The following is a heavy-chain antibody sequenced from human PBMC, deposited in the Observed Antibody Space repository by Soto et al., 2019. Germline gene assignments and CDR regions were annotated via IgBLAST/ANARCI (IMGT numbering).Heavy chain of an antibody. D-gene: IGHD3-3*01. CDR1: VFTSSSYA. Sequence: PGWPLSLSCSSSVFTSSSYAMHWVRQAPGKGLERVAVISYDGSNKYYADSVKSRFTISRDNSKNTLYLQMNSLRAEDTAVYYCATDLERVAPSYDYGIDVWGNWTTVTV. CDR3: ATDLERVAPSYDYGIDV. J-gene: IGHJ6*04. V-gene: IGHV3-30*04. CDR2: ISYDGSNK.